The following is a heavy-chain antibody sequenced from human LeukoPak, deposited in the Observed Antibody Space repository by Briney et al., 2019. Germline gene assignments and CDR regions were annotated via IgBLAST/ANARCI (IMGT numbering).Heavy chain of an antibody. CDR1: GGSISSYY. Sequence: SETLSLTCTVSGGSISSYYWSWIRQPPGKGLEWIGYIYYSGSTNYNPSLKSRVTISVDTSKNQFSLKLSSVTAADTAVYYCARGGVREPFDYWGQGTLVTVSS. D-gene: IGHD3-10*01. CDR3: ARGGVREPFDY. V-gene: IGHV4-59*01. J-gene: IGHJ4*02. CDR2: IYYSGST.